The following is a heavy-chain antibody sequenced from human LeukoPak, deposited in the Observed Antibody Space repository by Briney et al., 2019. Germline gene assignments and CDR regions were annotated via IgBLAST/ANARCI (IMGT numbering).Heavy chain of an antibody. Sequence: GGSLRLSCAASGFTFSSYAMHWVRQAPGKGLEWVAVISYDGSNKYYAYSVKGRFTISRDNSKKTLYLQMNSVRAEDTAVYYCARDRIAVAGTGIDYWGQGTLVTVSS. CDR3: ARDRIAVAGTGIDY. CDR2: ISYDGSNK. V-gene: IGHV3-30*04. D-gene: IGHD6-19*01. CDR1: GFTFSSYA. J-gene: IGHJ4*02.